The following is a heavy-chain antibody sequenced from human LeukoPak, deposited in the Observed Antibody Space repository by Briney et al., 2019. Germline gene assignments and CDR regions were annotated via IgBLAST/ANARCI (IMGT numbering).Heavy chain of an antibody. Sequence: GGSLRLSRAASGFTFSSYSMNWVRQAPGKALEWVSSISSSSSYIYYADSLKGRFTISRDNAKNSLYLQMNSLRAEDTAVYYCARGLDFYDSSGYHEWGQGTLVTVSS. CDR1: GFTFSSYS. J-gene: IGHJ4*02. D-gene: IGHD3-22*01. CDR3: ARGLDFYDSSGYHE. CDR2: ISSSSSYI. V-gene: IGHV3-21*01.